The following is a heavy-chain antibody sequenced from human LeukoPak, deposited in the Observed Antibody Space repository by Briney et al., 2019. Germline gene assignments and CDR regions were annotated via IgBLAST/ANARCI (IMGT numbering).Heavy chain of an antibody. V-gene: IGHV3-23*01. D-gene: IGHD6-13*01. CDR2: ISGSGGST. J-gene: IGHJ4*02. CDR1: GFTFSSYA. CDR3: ARSPSWGSSWYSSDY. Sequence: GGSLRLSCAASGFTFSSYAMSWVRQAPGKGLEWVSAISGSGGSTYYADSVKGRFTISRDNSKNTLYLQMNSLRAEDKAVYYCARSPSWGSSWYSSDYWGQRTLVTVSS.